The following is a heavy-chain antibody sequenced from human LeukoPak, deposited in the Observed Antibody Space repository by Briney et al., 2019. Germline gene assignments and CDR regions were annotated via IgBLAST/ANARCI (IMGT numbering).Heavy chain of an antibody. CDR3: ARDTALGAFDI. Sequence: PGGSLRLSCAASGFTFSSYGMHWVRQAPGKGLEWVAVIWYDGSNKYYADSVKGRFTISRDNSKNTLYLQMNSLRAEDTAVYYCARDTALGAFDIWGQGTMVTVSS. J-gene: IGHJ3*02. CDR2: IWYDGSNK. D-gene: IGHD5-18*01. CDR1: GFTFSSYG. V-gene: IGHV3-33*01.